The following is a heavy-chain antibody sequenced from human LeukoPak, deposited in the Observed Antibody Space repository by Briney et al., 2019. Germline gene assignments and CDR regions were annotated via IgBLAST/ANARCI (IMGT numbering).Heavy chain of an antibody. CDR3: ARDPGTYYYDSSGYYQIIDAFDI. D-gene: IGHD3-22*01. V-gene: IGHV7-4-1*02. Sequence: ASVKVSCKASGYTFTSYAMNWVRQAPGQGLEWMGWINTNTGNPTYAQGFTGRFVFSLDTSVSTAYLQISSLKAEDTAVYYCARDPGTYYYDSSGYYQIIDAFDIWGQGTMVTVSS. CDR2: INTNTGNP. J-gene: IGHJ3*02. CDR1: GYTFTSYA.